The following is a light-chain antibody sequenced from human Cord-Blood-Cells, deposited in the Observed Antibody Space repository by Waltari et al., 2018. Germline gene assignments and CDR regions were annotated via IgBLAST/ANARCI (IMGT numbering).Light chain of an antibody. V-gene: IGKV1-39*01. CDR1: QSISSY. J-gene: IGKJ2*01. CDR2: AAS. Sequence: DIQMTQPPSSRSASVGDRVTITCRASQSISSYLNWYQQKPGKATKLLIYAASSLQSGVPSRFSGSGSGTDFTLTISSLQPEDFATYYCQQSYSTPHTFGQGTKLEIK. CDR3: QQSYSTPHT.